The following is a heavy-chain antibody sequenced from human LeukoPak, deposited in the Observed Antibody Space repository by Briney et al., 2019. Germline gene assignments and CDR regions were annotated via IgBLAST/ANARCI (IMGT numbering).Heavy chain of an antibody. CDR3: ARDDSGYYYDSSGYYSSPGWFDP. CDR1: GYTFTSYD. J-gene: IGHJ5*02. Sequence: ASVKVSCKASGYTFTSYDINWVRQATGQGLEWMGWMNPNSGNKGYAQKFQGRVTMTRNTSISTAYMELSSLRSEDTAVYYCARDDSGYYYDSSGYYSSPGWFDPWGQGTLVTVSS. D-gene: IGHD3-22*01. V-gene: IGHV1-8*01. CDR2: MNPNSGNK.